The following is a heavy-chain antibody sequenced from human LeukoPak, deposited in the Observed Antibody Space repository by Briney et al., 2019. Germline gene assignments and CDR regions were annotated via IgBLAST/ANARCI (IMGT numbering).Heavy chain of an antibody. CDR3: AKDRGY. J-gene: IGHJ4*02. CDR1: GFTFSNFP. V-gene: IGHV3-23*01. CDR2: IGASGETT. Sequence: GGSLTLSCSASGFTFSNFPMTWVRQAPGKGLEWVSAIGASGETTYYADSVKGRFTISRDNSKSTLFLQMNSLRAGDTALYYCAKDRGYWGQGTWSPSPQ.